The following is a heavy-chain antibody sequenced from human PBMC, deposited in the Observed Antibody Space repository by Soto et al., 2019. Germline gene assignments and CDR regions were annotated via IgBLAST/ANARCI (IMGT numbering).Heavy chain of an antibody. Sequence: ASVTVSCKASGYTFTGYYMHWVRQAPGQGLEWMGWINPNSGGTNYAQKFQGWVTMTRDTSISTAYMELSRLRSDDTAVYYCARDRGNIYYGMDVWGQGTTVTVSS. CDR3: ARDRGNIYYGMDV. CDR2: INPNSGGT. D-gene: IGHD3-10*01. J-gene: IGHJ6*02. CDR1: GYTFTGYY. V-gene: IGHV1-2*04.